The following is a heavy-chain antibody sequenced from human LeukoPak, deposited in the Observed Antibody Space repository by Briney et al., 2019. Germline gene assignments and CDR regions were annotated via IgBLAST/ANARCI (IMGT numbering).Heavy chain of an antibody. CDR1: GFTFSSFA. Sequence: GGSLRLSCAASGFTFSSFAMSWVRQAPGQGLEWVSSISSTAATTYYADSVRGRFTISRDNAMNTLYLQLSSLRVEDTAVYYCAREKDPYGGKGLDYWGQGTLVTVSS. D-gene: IGHD4-23*01. J-gene: IGHJ4*02. V-gene: IGHV3-23*01. CDR2: ISSTAATT. CDR3: AREKDPYGGKGLDY.